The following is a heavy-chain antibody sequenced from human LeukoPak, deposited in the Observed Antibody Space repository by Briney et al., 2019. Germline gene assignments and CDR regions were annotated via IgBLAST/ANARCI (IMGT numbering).Heavy chain of an antibody. V-gene: IGHV4-4*07. CDR2: IYTSGST. J-gene: IGHJ6*03. CDR1: GGSISSYY. CDR3: ARGLKQGAFSYYYMDV. Sequence: SETLSLTCTVSGGSISSYYWSWIRQPAGKELEWIGRIYTSGSTNYNPSLKSRVTMSVDTSKNQFSLKLSSVTAADTAVYYCARGLKQGAFSYYYMDVWGKGTTVTVSS. D-gene: IGHD3-16*01.